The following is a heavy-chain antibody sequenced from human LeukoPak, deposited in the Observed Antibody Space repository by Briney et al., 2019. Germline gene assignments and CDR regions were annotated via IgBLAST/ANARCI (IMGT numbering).Heavy chain of an antibody. CDR3: ARSPLTGYYKFDAFDI. V-gene: IGHV4-39*01. Sequence: SETLSLTCTVSGGSISSSSYYWGWIRQPPGKGLEWIGSIYYSGSTYYNPSLKSRVTISVETSKNQFSLKLSSVTAADTAVYYCARSPLTGYYKFDAFDIWGQGTMVTLSS. CDR2: IYYSGST. J-gene: IGHJ3*02. D-gene: IGHD3-9*01. CDR1: GGSISSSSYY.